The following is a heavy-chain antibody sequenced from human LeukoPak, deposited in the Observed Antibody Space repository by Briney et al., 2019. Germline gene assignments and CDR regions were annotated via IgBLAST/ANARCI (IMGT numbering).Heavy chain of an antibody. J-gene: IGHJ4*02. V-gene: IGHV3-66*01. CDR3: ARGNSHSFDY. Sequence: GGSLRLSCAASGFTVSNTYMSWVRQAPGKGLEWVAVIYSGGSTFYADTVKGRFTISRDNAKNTLYLQMNSLRAEDTAVYYCARGNSHSFDYWAREPWSPSPQ. D-gene: IGHD4-11*01. CDR1: GFTVSNTY. CDR2: IYSGGST.